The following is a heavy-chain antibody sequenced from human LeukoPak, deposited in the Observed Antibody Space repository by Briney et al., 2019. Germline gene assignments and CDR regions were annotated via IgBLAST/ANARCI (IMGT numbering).Heavy chain of an antibody. CDR1: GFTMSHYG. D-gene: IGHD6-19*01. V-gene: IGHV3-23*01. J-gene: IGHJ4*02. CDR3: AKPPGYSSGWFDY. CDR2: ISGSGGST. Sequence: PGGSLRLSCAASGFTMSHYGVSWVRQAPGKGLEWVSAISGSGGSTYYADSVKGRFTISRDNSKNTLYLQMNSLRAEDTAVYYCAKPPGYSSGWFDYWGQGTLVTVSS.